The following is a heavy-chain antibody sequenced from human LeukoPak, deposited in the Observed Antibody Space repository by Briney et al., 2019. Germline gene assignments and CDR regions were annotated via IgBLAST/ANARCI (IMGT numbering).Heavy chain of an antibody. CDR3: ARGLNYGGSGYYFDS. V-gene: IGHV3-53*01. CDR1: GFTVSNNY. D-gene: IGHD3-22*01. Sequence: GGSLRLSCAASGFTVSNNYMSWVRQAPGKGLEWVSVIYSGGRTHYADSVKGRFTISRDNSKNTLYLQMNSLRAEDTAVYYCARGLNYGGSGYYFDSWGPGTLVTVSS. J-gene: IGHJ4*02. CDR2: IYSGGRT.